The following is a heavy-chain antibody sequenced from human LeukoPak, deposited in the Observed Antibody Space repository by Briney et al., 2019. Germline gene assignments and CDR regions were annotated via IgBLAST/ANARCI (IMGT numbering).Heavy chain of an antibody. CDR1: GFTFSDYY. CDR2: ISSSGSTI. J-gene: IGHJ4*02. V-gene: IGHV3-11*04. Sequence: GGSLRLSCAASGFTFSDYYMSWIRQAPGKGLEWVSYISSSGSTIYYADSVKGRFTISRDNAKNSLYLQMNSLRVEDTAVYYCARDLSGVTGYTYGRGIDYWGQGTLVTVSS. CDR3: ARDLSGVTGYTYGRGIDY. D-gene: IGHD5-18*01.